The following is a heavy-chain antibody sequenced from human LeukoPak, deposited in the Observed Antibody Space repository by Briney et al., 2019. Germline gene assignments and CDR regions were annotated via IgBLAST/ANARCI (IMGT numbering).Heavy chain of an antibody. Sequence: SGPTLVNPTQTLTLTCTFSGFSLHTNGVSVGWIRQPPGKALEWLALIYWDDDKHYSPSLKSRLTITKDTSILTMTNMNPVDTATYYCAHSEGSILSEAFDIWGQGTMVTVSS. D-gene: IGHD3-3*02. CDR3: AHSEGSILSEAFDI. J-gene: IGHJ3*02. V-gene: IGHV2-5*02. CDR2: IYWDDDK. CDR1: GFSLHTNGVS.